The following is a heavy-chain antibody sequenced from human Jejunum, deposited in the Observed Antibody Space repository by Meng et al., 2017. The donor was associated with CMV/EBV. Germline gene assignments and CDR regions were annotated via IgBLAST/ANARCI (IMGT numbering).Heavy chain of an antibody. D-gene: IGHD3-10*01. CDR3: TKGGAPGTYYFLLYFDY. V-gene: IGHV3-23*01. Sequence: EVQVLESGGALVQPGGSLRLSCAASGFTFNNYAMNWVRQPPGKGLEWVSAISGNGDSTYYADSVKGRFTISRDNSKNTLYLQMNNLRAEDTAVYYCTKGGAPGTYYFLLYFDYWGQGTLVTVSS. CDR1: GFTFNNYA. J-gene: IGHJ4*02. CDR2: ISGNGDST.